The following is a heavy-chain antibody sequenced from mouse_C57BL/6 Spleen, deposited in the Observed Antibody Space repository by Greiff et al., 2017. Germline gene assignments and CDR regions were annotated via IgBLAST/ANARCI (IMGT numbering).Heavy chain of an antibody. J-gene: IGHJ1*03. CDR1: GYTFTDYY. D-gene: IGHD2-10*01. CDR3: ARPYYGNYWYFDV. V-gene: IGHV1-75*01. Sequence: VKLMESGPELVKPGASVKISCKASGYTFTDYYINWVKQRPGQGLEWIGWIFPGSGSTYYNEKFKGKATLTVDKSSSTAYMLLSSLTSEDSAVYFCARPYYGNYWYFDVWGTGTTVTVSS. CDR2: IFPGSGST.